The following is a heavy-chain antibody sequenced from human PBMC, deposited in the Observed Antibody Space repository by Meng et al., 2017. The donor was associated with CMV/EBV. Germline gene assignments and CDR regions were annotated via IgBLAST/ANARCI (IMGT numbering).Heavy chain of an antibody. CDR3: ARGGLYYYDSSGHFDY. D-gene: IGHD3-22*01. Sequence: QVQLQDAGPGRVKPSETLSLTCTVSGGSISSYYWSWIRQPAGKGLEWIGRIYTSGSTNYNPSLKSRVTMSVDTSKNQFSLKLSSVTAADTAVYYCARGGLYYYDSSGHFDYWGQGTLVTVSS. CDR2: IYTSGST. CDR1: GGSISSYY. J-gene: IGHJ4*02. V-gene: IGHV4-4*07.